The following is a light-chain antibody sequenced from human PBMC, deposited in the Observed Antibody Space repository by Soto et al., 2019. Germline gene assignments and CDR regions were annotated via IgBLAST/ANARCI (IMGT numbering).Light chain of an antibody. CDR1: SSNIGNNY. CDR3: GTWDSSLSVSYV. V-gene: IGLV1-51*01. CDR2: DNN. Sequence: QSVLTQPPSVSAAPGQKVTISCSGSSSNIGNNYVSWYQQLPGTAPKLLIYDNNKRPSGIPDRFSGSKSGTSDTLGITGLQTGDEADYYCGTWDSSLSVSYVFGTGTKLTVL. J-gene: IGLJ1*01.